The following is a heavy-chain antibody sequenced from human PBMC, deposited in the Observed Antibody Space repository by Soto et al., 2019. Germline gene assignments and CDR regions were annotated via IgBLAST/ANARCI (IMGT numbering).Heavy chain of an antibody. CDR3: ASHGGRSPEGRYYYGMDV. Sequence: QVQLVQSGAEVKKPGSSVKVSCKASGGTFSSYAISWVRQAPGQGLEWMGGIIPIFGTAEYAQKFQGRVTITADEATSTAYTELSTLRSEDTAVYYCASHGGRSPEGRYYYGMDVWGQGTTVTVSS. J-gene: IGHJ6*02. CDR2: IIPIFGTA. D-gene: IGHD1-26*01. V-gene: IGHV1-69*12. CDR1: GGTFSSYA.